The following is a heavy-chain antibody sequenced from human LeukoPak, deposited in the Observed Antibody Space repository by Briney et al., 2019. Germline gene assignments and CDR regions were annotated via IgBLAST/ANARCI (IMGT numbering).Heavy chain of an antibody. D-gene: IGHD6-6*01. CDR1: GGTFSSYA. Sequence: SVKVSCKASGGTFSSYAISWVRQAPGQGLEWMGRIIPIFGTANYAQKFQGRVTITAGKSTSTAYMELSSLRSEDTAVYYCAGVKGSSSSPFDYWGQGTLVTVSS. CDR3: AGVKGSSSSPFDY. V-gene: IGHV1-69*06. J-gene: IGHJ4*02. CDR2: IIPIFGTA.